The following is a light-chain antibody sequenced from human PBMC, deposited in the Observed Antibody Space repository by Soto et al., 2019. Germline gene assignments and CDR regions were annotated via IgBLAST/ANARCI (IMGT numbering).Light chain of an antibody. Sequence: DIQMTQSPSSLSASVGDRVTITCRARQSISSWLAWYQQKPGKAPKLLIYKTSSLDSGVPSRFSGSGSGTEFTLTISGLQADDFATYYCQQYDSYSGTFGQGTKVDIK. CDR1: QSISSW. CDR3: QQYDSYSGT. V-gene: IGKV1-5*03. J-gene: IGKJ1*01. CDR2: KTS.